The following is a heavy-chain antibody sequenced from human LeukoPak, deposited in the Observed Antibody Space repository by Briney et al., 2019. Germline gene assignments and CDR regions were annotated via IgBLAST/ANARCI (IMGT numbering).Heavy chain of an antibody. V-gene: IGHV3-23*01. Sequence: GGSLRPSFGAPGITFTSNAMNWVRHSPGKGLEGFAAIYVIAETTYSAHLVKGRFTISRDNSKNTPYLQMNSLRAEDTALYYLAKIAMIKVIITNSPTGIIYCGEGTLVTVSS. CDR3: AKIAMIKVIITNSPTGIIY. CDR1: GITFTSNA. CDR2: IYVIAETT. J-gene: IGHJ4*02. D-gene: IGHD3-10*01.